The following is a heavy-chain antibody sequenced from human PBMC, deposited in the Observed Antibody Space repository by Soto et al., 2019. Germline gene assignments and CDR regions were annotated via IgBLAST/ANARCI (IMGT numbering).Heavy chain of an antibody. J-gene: IGHJ4*02. V-gene: IGHV3-30*01. D-gene: IGHD3-9*01. Sequence: QVHLVESGGGVVQPGGSLRLACAASGFTFTAYSMHWVRQTPGKGLQWVAVISYDGSNTYFADSVKGRFTVSRDNVNNTLYLHMNSLSPEDTALYSGARQLTLTGDRRASDFWGQGTLVVVSS. CDR2: ISYDGSNT. CDR3: ARQLTLTGDRRASDF. CDR1: GFTFTAYS.